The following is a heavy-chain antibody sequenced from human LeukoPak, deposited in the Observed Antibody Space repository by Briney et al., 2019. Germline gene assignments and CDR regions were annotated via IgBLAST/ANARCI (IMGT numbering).Heavy chain of an antibody. CDR2: ISAKGDTI. J-gene: IGHJ4*02. V-gene: IGHV3-23*01. D-gene: IGHD5-12*01. Sequence: QTGGSLRLSCAASGFTFSSHGMNWLRQAPGKGLEWVSVISAKGDTIYYADSIKGRFTISRDNSKNTLYLQVNSLRAEDTAIYYCATYSGYGLDYWGQGTLVTVSS. CDR3: ATYSGYGLDY. CDR1: GFTFSSHG.